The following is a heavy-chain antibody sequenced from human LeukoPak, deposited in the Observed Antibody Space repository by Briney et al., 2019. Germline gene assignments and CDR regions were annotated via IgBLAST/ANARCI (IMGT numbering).Heavy chain of an antibody. CDR3: ARVGLVVPAAAYFDY. D-gene: IGHD2-2*01. CDR2: IYYSGCT. Sequence: SETLSLTCTVSGGSISSGGYYWSWIRQHPGKGLEWIGYIYYSGCTYYNPSLKSRVTISVDTSKNQFSLKLSSVTAADTAVYYCARVGLVVPAAAYFDYWGQGTLVTVSS. V-gene: IGHV4-31*03. CDR1: GGSISSGGYY. J-gene: IGHJ4*02.